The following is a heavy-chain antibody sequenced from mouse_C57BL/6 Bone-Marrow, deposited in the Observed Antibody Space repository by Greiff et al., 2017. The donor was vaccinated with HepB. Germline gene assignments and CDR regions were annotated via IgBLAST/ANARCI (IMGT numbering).Heavy chain of an antibody. CDR1: EYEFPSHD. J-gene: IGHJ4*01. D-gene: IGHD2-2*01. CDR3: ARFGYGDDGGYAMDY. Sequence: EVKVEESGGGLVQPGESLKLSCESNEYEFPSHDMSWVRKTPEKRLELVAAINSDGGSTYYPDTMERRFIISRDNTKKTLYLQMSSLSSEDTALYYCARFGYGDDGGYAMDYWGQGTSVTVSS. V-gene: IGHV5-2*03. CDR2: INSDGGST.